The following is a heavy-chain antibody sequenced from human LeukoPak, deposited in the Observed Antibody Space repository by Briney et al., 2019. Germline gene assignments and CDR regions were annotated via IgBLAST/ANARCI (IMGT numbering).Heavy chain of an antibody. CDR1: GFTFSSYT. V-gene: IGHV3-21*01. CDR3: ARDREHRRAFDY. J-gene: IGHJ4*02. Sequence: GGSLRLSCAASGFTFSSYTMTWVRQAPGKGLEWVSSISSSSSYIYYADSVKGRFTISRDNAKNSLYLQMNSLRAEDTAVYYCARDREHRRAFDYWGQGTLVTVSS. CDR2: ISSSSSYI.